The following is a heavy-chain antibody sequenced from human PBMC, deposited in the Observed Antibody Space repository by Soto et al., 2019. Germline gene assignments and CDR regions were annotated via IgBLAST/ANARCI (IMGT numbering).Heavy chain of an antibody. D-gene: IGHD6-13*01. CDR3: VKEGEGSSWSGLYH. CDR2: ISIDGSRK. V-gene: IGHV3-30*18. CDR1: GFPFSRYA. Sequence: QVQLVESGGGVVQPGRSLRLSCAASGFPFSRYAMHWVRQAPGKGLEWVAVISIDGSRKHYADSLKGRFDISRDSSQNTLYLQMDSLRAEDTAVYYCVKEGEGSSWSGLYHWGQGTLVTVSS. J-gene: IGHJ5*02.